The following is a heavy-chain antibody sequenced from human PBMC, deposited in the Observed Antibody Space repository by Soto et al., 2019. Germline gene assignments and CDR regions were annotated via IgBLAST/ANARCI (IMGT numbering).Heavy chain of an antibody. J-gene: IGHJ4*02. D-gene: IGHD5-12*01. CDR2: INTYYGNT. Sequence: QVTLVQSGAEVKKPVASVKVSCKTSGYTFINYGISGVRQAPGQGLERTGWINTYYGNTNYSQNLQGRVTMTTDTSTTTAYMELRSLRSDDTAMYSCGRVSGSGYESWGYWGQGTLVTVSS. CDR3: GRVSGSGYESWGY. CDR1: GYTFINYG. V-gene: IGHV1-18*01.